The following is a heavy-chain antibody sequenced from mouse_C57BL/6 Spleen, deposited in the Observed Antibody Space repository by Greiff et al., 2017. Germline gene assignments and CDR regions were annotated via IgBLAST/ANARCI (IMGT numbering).Heavy chain of an antibody. CDR2: ISDGGSYT. CDR3: AVTTVVATDY. J-gene: IGHJ2*01. D-gene: IGHD1-1*01. Sequence: EVQLVESGGGLVKPGGSLKLSCAASGFTFSSYAMSWVRQTPEKRLEWVATISDGGSYTYYPDNVKGRFTISRDNAKNNLYLQMSHLKSEDTAMXNCAVTTVVATDYWGQGTTLTVSS. CDR1: GFTFSSYA. V-gene: IGHV5-4*01.